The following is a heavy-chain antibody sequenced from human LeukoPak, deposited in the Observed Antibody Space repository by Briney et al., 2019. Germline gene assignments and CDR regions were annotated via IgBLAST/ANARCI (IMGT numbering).Heavy chain of an antibody. J-gene: IGHJ4*02. V-gene: IGHV4-39*01. CDR1: GGSISSSNYY. CDR3: ARLSVAGGISY. CDR2: ISYSGST. Sequence: SSETLSLTCTVSGGSISSSNYYWGWIRQPPGKGLEWIGSISYSGSTYYNPSLTSRVTISVDTSKNQFSLKLSSVTAADTAVNYCARLSVAGGISYWGQGTLVTVSS. D-gene: IGHD2-15*01.